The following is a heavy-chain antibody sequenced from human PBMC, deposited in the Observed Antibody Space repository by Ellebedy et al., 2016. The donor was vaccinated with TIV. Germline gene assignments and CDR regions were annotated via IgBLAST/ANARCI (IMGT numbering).Heavy chain of an antibody. Sequence: GESLKISCAASGFNFGGHAMKWVRQPPGKGLEWVSSIGSSAYSTHYADSVKGRFTIFRDNSRNTLYLQMNSLRGEDTAVYFCAKDVRYTTGWGGALDIWGQGAMVTVSS. CDR3: AKDVRYTTGWGGALDI. D-gene: IGHD6-19*01. J-gene: IGHJ3*02. V-gene: IGHV3-23*01. CDR2: IGSSAYST. CDR1: GFNFGGHA.